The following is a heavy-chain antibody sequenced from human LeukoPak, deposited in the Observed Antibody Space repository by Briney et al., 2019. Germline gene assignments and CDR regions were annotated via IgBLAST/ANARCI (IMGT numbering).Heavy chain of an antibody. CDR1: GGTFSSCA. CDR3: ARGYCGGDCYPRRVVHDAFDF. Sequence: VASVKVSCKASGGTFSSCAISWVRQAPGQGLEWMGGIIPIFGTANYAQKFQGRVTITTDESTSTAYMELSSLRSEDTAVYYCARGYCGGDCYPRRVVHDAFDFWDQGTMVTVSS. D-gene: IGHD2-21*02. J-gene: IGHJ3*01. CDR2: IIPIFGTA. V-gene: IGHV1-69*05.